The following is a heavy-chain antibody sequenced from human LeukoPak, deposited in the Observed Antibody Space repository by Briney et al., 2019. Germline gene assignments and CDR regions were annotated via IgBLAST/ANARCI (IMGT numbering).Heavy chain of an antibody. Sequence: NPSETLSLTCTVSGGSISSYYWSWIRQPPGKGLEWIGYINHSGSTNYNPSLKSRVTISVDTSKNQFSLKLSSVTAADTAVYYCARHRCSSTSCYYLDYWGQGTLVTVSS. J-gene: IGHJ4*02. CDR3: ARHRCSSTSCYYLDY. CDR1: GGSISSYY. D-gene: IGHD2-2*01. CDR2: INHSGST. V-gene: IGHV4-59*08.